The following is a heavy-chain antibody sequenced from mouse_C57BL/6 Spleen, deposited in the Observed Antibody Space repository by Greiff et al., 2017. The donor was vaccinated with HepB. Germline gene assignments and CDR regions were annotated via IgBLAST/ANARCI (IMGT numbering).Heavy chain of an antibody. CDR1: GFSLTSYG. D-gene: IGHD1-1*01. J-gene: IGHJ4*01. Sequence: QVQLKQSGPGLVQPSQSLSITCTVSGFSLTSYGVHWVRQSPGKGLEWLGVIWSGGSTDYNAAFISRLSISKDNSKSQVFFKMNSLQADDTAIYYCASPSGSSYDAMDYWGQGTSVTVSS. CDR3: ASPSGSSYDAMDY. V-gene: IGHV2-2*01. CDR2: IWSGGST.